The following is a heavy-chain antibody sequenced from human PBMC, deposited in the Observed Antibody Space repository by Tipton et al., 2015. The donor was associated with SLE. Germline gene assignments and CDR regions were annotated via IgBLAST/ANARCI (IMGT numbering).Heavy chain of an antibody. J-gene: IGHJ4*02. CDR1: GGSISSFY. D-gene: IGHD5-12*01. CDR2: IYISGRT. Sequence: TLSLTCTLSGGSISSFYWSWIRQPPGKGLEWIGYIYISGRTNYNPSLKSRVTMSVDTSKNQFSLKLRSVTAADTAVYFCARGDGHDYDFDYWGQGTLVTVSS. V-gene: IGHV4-4*08. CDR3: ARGDGHDYDFDY.